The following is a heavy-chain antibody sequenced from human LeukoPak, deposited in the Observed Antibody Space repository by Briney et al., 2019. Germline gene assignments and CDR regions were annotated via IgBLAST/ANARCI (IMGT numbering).Heavy chain of an antibody. V-gene: IGHV3-30-3*01. CDR3: ARDGRCYGSGSYGDIDY. CDR2: ISYDGSNK. D-gene: IGHD3-10*01. J-gene: IGHJ4*02. CDR1: GFTFSSYA. Sequence: GGSLRLSCAASGFTFSSYAMHWVRQAPGKGLEWVAVISYDGSNKYYADSVKGRFTISRDNSKNTLYLQMNSLRAEDTAVYYCARDGRCYGSGSYGDIDYWGQGTLVTVSS.